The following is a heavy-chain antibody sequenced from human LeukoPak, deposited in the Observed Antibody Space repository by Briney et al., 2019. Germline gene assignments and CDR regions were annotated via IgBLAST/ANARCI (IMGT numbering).Heavy chain of an antibody. CDR1: GFTFSNAW. CDR2: IKSKTDGGTT. V-gene: IGHV3-15*01. J-gene: IGHJ5*02. Sequence: GGSLRLSCAASGFTFSNAWMSWVRQAPGKGLEWVGRIKSKTDGGTTDYAAPVKGRFTISRDDSKNTLYLQMNSLKTEDTAVYYCTTDSLVGSSNSGYDENWFDPWGQGTLVTVSS. CDR3: TTDSLVGSSNSGYDENWFDP. D-gene: IGHD5-12*01.